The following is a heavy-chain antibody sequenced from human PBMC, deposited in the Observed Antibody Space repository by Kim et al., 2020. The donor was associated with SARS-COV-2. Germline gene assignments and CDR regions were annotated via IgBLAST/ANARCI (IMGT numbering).Heavy chain of an antibody. CDR1: GFTFSIYA. V-gene: IGHV3-23*02. J-gene: IGHJ4*02. Sequence: GGSLRLSCAASGFTFSIYAMNWVRQAPGKGLEWVSGITASGASTYYGDSVKGRVTISRDTSKSTLYLQLNSLRVEDTAIYYCARDVGAEYDFWSGYLYYFDYWGQGTPVAVSS. CDR3: ARDVGAEYDFWSGYLYYFDY. D-gene: IGHD3-3*01. CDR2: ITASGAST.